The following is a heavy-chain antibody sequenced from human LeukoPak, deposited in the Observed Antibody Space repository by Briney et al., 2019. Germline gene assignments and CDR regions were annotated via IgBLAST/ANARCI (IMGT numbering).Heavy chain of an antibody. CDR1: GFTFSSYS. CDR3: ANAMYSSGWNWFDP. D-gene: IGHD6-19*01. CDR2: ISSSSSYI. Sequence: PGGSLRLSCAASGFTFSSYSMNWVRQAPGKGLEWVSSISSSSSYIYYADSVKGRFTIPRDNARNSLYLQMNSLRAEDTAVYYCANAMYSSGWNWFDPWGQGTLVTVSS. V-gene: IGHV3-21*01. J-gene: IGHJ5*02.